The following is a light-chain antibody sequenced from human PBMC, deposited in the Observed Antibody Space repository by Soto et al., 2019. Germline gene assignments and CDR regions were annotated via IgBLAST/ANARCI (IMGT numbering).Light chain of an antibody. Sequence: EIVLTQSPATLSLSPGERATLFCRASQSVAGYIAWYQQKPGQSPRLLIYDASHRATGIPARFSGSGSGTDFIVTISSLEPEDFAVYHCQQRIKWPVLTFGGGTRVEI. CDR1: QSVAGY. V-gene: IGKV3-11*01. CDR2: DAS. J-gene: IGKJ4*01. CDR3: QQRIKWPVLT.